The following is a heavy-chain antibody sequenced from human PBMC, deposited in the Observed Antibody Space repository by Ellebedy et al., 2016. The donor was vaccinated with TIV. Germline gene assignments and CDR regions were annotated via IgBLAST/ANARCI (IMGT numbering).Heavy chain of an antibody. V-gene: IGHV3-48*01. D-gene: IGHD3-16*02. CDR1: GFTFSSYS. CDR2: ISSSSSTI. Sequence: GGSLRLSXAASGFTFSSYSMNWVRQAPGKGLEWVSYISSSSSTIYYADSVKGRFTISRDNAKNSLYLQMNSLRAEDTAVYYCARVPLIVEDYYYYYMDVWGKGTTVTVSS. CDR3: ARVPLIVEDYYYYYMDV. J-gene: IGHJ6*03.